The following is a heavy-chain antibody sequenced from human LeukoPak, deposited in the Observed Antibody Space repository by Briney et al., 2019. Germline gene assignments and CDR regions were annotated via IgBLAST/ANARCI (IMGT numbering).Heavy chain of an antibody. J-gene: IGHJ6*02. CDR1: VGTFSSYA. CDR2: IIPIFGTA. CDR3: ARGISGYGYYYGMDV. V-gene: IGHV1-69*13. D-gene: IGHD5-18*01. Sequence: SVKVSCKASVGTFSSYAISWVRQAPGQGLEWMGGIIPIFGTANYAQKFQGRVTITADESTSTAYMELSSLRSEDTAVYYCARGISGYGYYYGMDVWGQGTTVTVSS.